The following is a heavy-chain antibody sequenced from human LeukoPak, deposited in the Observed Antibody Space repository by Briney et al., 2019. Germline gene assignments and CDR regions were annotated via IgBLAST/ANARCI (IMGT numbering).Heavy chain of an antibody. Sequence: SETLSLTCTVSGGSISSYYWSWIRQPPGKELEWIGYIYYSGSTNYNPSLKSRVTISVDTSKNQFSLKLSSVTAADTAVYYCARVYSSSWYLDYWGQGTLVTVSS. CDR3: ARVYSSSWYLDY. D-gene: IGHD6-13*01. J-gene: IGHJ4*02. CDR1: GGSISSYY. CDR2: IYYSGST. V-gene: IGHV4-59*01.